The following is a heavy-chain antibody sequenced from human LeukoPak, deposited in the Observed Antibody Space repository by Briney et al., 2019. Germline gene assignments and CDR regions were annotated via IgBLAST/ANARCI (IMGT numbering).Heavy chain of an antibody. J-gene: IGHJ4*02. D-gene: IGHD5-18*01. CDR1: GGSISSGSYY. V-gene: IGHV4-61*01. CDR3: ARTVRGIQLWSDYFDY. CDR2: IYYSGST. Sequence: SETLSLTCTVSGGSISSGSYYWSWIRQPPGKGLEWIGYIYYSGSTNYNPSLKSRVTISMDPSKNQFSLKLSSVTAADTAVYYCARTVRGIQLWSDYFDYWGQGTLVTVSS.